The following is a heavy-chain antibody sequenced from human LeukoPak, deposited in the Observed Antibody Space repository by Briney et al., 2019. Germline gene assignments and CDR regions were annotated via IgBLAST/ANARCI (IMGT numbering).Heavy chain of an antibody. D-gene: IGHD6-13*01. J-gene: IGHJ6*02. CDR1: GGSISSGSYY. CDR2: IYTSGST. CDR3: ARVRQHLPYYYYGMDV. Sequence: SETLSLTCTVSGGSISSGSYYWSWIRQPAGKGLEWIGRIYTSGSTNYNPSLKSRVTISVDTSKSQFSLKLSSVTAADTAVYYCARVRQHLPYYYYGMDVWGQGTTVTVSS. V-gene: IGHV4-61*02.